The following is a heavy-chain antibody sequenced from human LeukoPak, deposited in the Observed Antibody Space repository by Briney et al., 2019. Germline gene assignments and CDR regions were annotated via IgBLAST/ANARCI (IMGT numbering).Heavy chain of an antibody. J-gene: IGHJ4*02. CDR3: ARVVASSSFLDY. Sequence: GGSLRLSCAASGFTFSSYAMSWVRQAPGKGLEWVSAISGSGGSTYYADSVKGRFTISRDNAKNSLYLQTNSLRAEDTAIYYCARVVASSSFLDYWGQGTLVTVSS. V-gene: IGHV3-23*01. CDR1: GFTFSSYA. D-gene: IGHD6-13*01. CDR2: ISGSGGST.